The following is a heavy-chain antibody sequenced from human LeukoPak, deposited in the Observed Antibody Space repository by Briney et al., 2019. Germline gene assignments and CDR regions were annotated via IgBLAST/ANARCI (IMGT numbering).Heavy chain of an antibody. CDR2: LIPMFGTA. V-gene: IGHV1-69*13. CDR1: AGTLSDHI. D-gene: IGHD6-13*01. J-gene: IGHJ4*02. Sequence: ASVKVSCNASAGTLSDHIISWVRQTPGQGLEWMGSLIPMFGTANYAQNFQDRVTLSADGSTSTVYMELSSLRSEDTAVYYCARSPVALAAANSVAFDYWGQGTLVTVSS. CDR3: ARSPVALAAANSVAFDY.